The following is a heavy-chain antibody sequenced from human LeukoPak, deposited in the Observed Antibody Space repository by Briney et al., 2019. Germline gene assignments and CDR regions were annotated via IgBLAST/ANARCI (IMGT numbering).Heavy chain of an antibody. J-gene: IGHJ4*02. CDR1: GFTFSSYG. D-gene: IGHD5-24*01. CDR2: ISYDGSNK. CDR3: AKEGTRGDGYNCHFDY. V-gene: IGHV3-30*18. Sequence: GGSLRLSCAASGFTFSSYGMHWVRQAPGKGLEWVAVISYDGSNKHYADSVKGRFTISRDNSKNTLYLQMNSLRGEDTAVYYCAKEGTRGDGYNCHFDYWGQGTLVTVSS.